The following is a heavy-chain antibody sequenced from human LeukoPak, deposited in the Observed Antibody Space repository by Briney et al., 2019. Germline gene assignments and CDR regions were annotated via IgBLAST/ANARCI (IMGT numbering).Heavy chain of an antibody. J-gene: IGHJ4*02. CDR3: ARDFLMTTVTTGAY. Sequence: ASVKVSCKASGYTFTSYGISWVRQAPGQGLEWMGWISAYNGNTNYAQNLQGRVTMTTDTSTTTAYMELRSLRSDDTAVYYCARDFLMTTVTTGAYWGQGTLVIVSS. V-gene: IGHV1-18*01. CDR2: ISAYNGNT. CDR1: GYTFTSYG. D-gene: IGHD4-17*01.